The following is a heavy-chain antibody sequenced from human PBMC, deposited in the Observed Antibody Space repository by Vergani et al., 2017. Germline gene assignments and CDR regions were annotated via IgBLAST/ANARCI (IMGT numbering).Heavy chain of an antibody. J-gene: IGHJ3*02. CDR3: AKVGRSEVAGTFGAFDI. CDR1: GFTFIMHA. V-gene: IGHV3-23*01. D-gene: IGHD6-19*01. Sequence: EVQLLESGGDLVQPGGSLRLSCAASGFTFIMHAMSWVRKAPGKGLEWVSTLRASDRRTHYADSVKGRFTISRDNSKNTLFLHMNSLRPEDTAVYYCAKVGRSEVAGTFGAFDIWGQGTMVTVSS. CDR2: LRASDRRT.